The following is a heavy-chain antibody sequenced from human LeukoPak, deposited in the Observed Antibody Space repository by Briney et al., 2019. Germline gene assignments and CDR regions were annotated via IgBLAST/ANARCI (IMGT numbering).Heavy chain of an antibody. CDR3: ARETRMDV. V-gene: IGHV4-34*01. J-gene: IGHJ6*02. CDR1: GGSFSGYY. Sequence: SETLSLTCAVYGGSFSGYYWSWIRQPPGKGLEWIGEINHSGSTNYNPSLKSRVTISVDTSKNQFSLKLNSVTAADTAVYYCARETRMDVWGQGTTVTVSS. CDR2: INHSGST.